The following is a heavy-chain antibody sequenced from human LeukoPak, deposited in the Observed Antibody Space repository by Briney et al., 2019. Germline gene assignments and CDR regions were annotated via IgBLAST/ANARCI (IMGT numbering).Heavy chain of an antibody. V-gene: IGHV1-2*02. CDR1: GYTFTGYY. CDR2: INPNSGGT. J-gene: IGHJ5*02. CDR3: ARVGIYCSSTSCYPGDWFDP. Sequence: ASVKVSCKASGYTFTGYYMHWVRQAPGQGLEWMGWINPNSGGTNYAQKFQGRVPMTRDTSISTAYMELSRLRSDDPAVYYCARVGIYCSSTSCYPGDWFDPWGQGTLVTVSS. D-gene: IGHD2-2*01.